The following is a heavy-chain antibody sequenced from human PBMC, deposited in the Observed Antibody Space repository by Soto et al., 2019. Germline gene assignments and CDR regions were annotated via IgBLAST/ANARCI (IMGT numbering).Heavy chain of an antibody. J-gene: IGHJ6*02. Sequence: EVQLVESGGGLVQPGGSLRLSCGVSGFTISTYWMSWVRRTPGKGLEWVGNINQGGSENFYAGAVRGRFSISRDNARNTVYLQMNSLRAADTAVYLCARDRDNGYYGQDTWGMDVWGQGTTVTVSS. CDR3: ARDRDNGYYGQDTWGMDV. CDR2: INQGGSEN. V-gene: IGHV3-7*05. CDR1: GFTISTYW. D-gene: IGHD3-22*01.